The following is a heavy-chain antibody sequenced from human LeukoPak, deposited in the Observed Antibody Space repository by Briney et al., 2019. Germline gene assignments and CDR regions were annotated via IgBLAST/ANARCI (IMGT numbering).Heavy chain of an antibody. CDR1: GGSISSSSYY. CDR2: IYYTGST. D-gene: IGHD3-9*01. CDR3: ARVNYDILTGPLYYYYYYMDV. J-gene: IGHJ6*03. Sequence: SGTLSLTCAVSGGSISSSSYYWGWIRQPPGKGLEWIGNIYYTGSTYYNPSLKSRVTISVDTSKNQFSLKLSSVTAADTAVYYCARVNYDILTGPLYYYYYYMDVWGKGTTVTVSS. V-gene: IGHV4-39*07.